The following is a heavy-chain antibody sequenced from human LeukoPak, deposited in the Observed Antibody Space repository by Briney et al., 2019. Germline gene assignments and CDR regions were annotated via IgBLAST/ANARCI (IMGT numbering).Heavy chain of an antibody. D-gene: IGHD4-11*01. V-gene: IGHV3-33*06. Sequence: GGSLRLSCSASGFTLSHYGMHWVRQAPGTGLEWVAVIWSDASDKYYANSVKGRFTISRDNFKNSLYLQMNSLRAEDTAVYYCAKDAQRGFDYSNSLDYWGQGTRVTVSS. CDR2: IWSDASDK. CDR3: AKDAQRGFDYSNSLDY. CDR1: GFTLSHYG. J-gene: IGHJ4*02.